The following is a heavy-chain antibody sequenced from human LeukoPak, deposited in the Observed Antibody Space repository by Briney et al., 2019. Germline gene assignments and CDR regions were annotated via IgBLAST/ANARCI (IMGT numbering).Heavy chain of an antibody. CDR2: VIPILGTG. J-gene: IGHJ3*01. CDR3: AREGVGLWGSGNNAFDV. CDR1: GGTLSSYI. Sequence: ASVKVSCKASGGTLSSYIVIWVRQAPGQGLEWMGGVIPILGTGNSAQKFQGRVTITADESTSTAYMELKNLTSDDTAVYYCAREGVGLWGSGNNAFDVWGQGTMVTVSS. D-gene: IGHD3-10*01. V-gene: IGHV1-69*13.